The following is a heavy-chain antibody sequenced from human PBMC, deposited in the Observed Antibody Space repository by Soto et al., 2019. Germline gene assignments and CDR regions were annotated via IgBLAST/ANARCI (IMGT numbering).Heavy chain of an antibody. D-gene: IGHD5-12*01. CDR1: GGTFSSYT. J-gene: IGHJ4*02. Sequence: SVKVSCKASGGTFSSYTISWVRQAPGQGLEWMGRIIPILGIANYAQKFQGRVTITADKSTSTAYMELSSLRSEDTAVYYCARERRGGYSGYDSGTDFDYWGQGTLVTVSS. CDR3: ARERRGGYSGYDSGTDFDY. CDR2: IIPILGIA. V-gene: IGHV1-69*04.